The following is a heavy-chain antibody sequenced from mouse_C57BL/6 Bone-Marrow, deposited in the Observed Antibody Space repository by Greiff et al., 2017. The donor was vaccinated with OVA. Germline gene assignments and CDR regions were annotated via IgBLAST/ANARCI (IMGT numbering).Heavy chain of an antibody. D-gene: IGHD2-4*01. J-gene: IGHJ4*01. CDR2: ISYDGSN. V-gene: IGHV3-6*01. CDR1: GYSITSGYY. CDR3: AREKKLRAMDY. Sequence: EVQLQQSGPGLVKPSQSLSLTCSVNGYSITSGYYWNWIRQFPGNKLEWMGYISYDGSNNYNPSLKNRISITRDTSKNQFFLKLNSVTTEDTATYYCAREKKLRAMDYWGQGTSVTVSS.